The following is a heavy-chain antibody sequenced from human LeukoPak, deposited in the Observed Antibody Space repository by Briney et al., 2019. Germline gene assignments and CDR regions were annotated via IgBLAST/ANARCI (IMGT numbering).Heavy chain of an antibody. D-gene: IGHD3-22*01. CDR1: GGSISNFY. Sequence: SETLSLTCSVSGGSISNFYSSWIRQPPGRRLEWIGYIYYTGTTNYHPSLNSRVTITVDTSRDQFSLRLNSVTAADAAVYYCARGGWSLDSWGQGTLVTVSS. V-gene: IGHV4-59*01. CDR3: ARGGWSLDS. J-gene: IGHJ4*02. CDR2: IYYTGTT.